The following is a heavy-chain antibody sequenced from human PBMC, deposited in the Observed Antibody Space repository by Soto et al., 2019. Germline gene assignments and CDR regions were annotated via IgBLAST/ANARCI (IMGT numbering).Heavy chain of an antibody. Sequence: PGGSLRLSCAASGFTFSSYWVHWVRQAPGKGLVWVSRINIDGSTTNYADSVKGRFTISRDNAKNTVYLQMSTLRAEDTAVYYCARGRLYYYDSCDSWGQGTLVTVSS. CDR3: ARGRLYYYDSCDS. D-gene: IGHD3-22*01. J-gene: IGHJ4*02. CDR1: GFTFSSYW. CDR2: INIDGSTT. V-gene: IGHV3-74*01.